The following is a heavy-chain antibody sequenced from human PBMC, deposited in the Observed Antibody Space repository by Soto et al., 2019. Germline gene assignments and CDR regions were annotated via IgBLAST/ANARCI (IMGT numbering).Heavy chain of an antibody. Sequence: QVQLQESGPGLVRPSQTLSLTYTVSGGSISFDHYHWTWIRQPAGKGLEWIGYIHYSGSVYYNPSLQSRVSMSVDTSKNLFSLKLSSVTAADTAVYFCVREDDGGDRDYYGLDVWGQGTTVTVSS. J-gene: IGHJ6*02. CDR1: GGSISFDHYH. V-gene: IGHV4-30-4*01. CDR3: VREDDGGDRDYYGLDV. D-gene: IGHD2-21*02. CDR2: IHYSGSV.